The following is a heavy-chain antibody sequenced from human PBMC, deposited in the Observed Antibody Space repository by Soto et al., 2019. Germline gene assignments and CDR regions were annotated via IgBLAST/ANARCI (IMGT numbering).Heavy chain of an antibody. CDR2: ISSSSSYI. Sequence: GGSLRLSCAASGFTFSSYSMNWVRQAPGKGLEWVSSISSSSSYIYYADSVKGRFTISRDNAKNSLYLQMNSLRAEDTAVYYCARDRAARYYYYGMDVWGQGTTVTVSS. CDR1: GFTFSSYS. CDR3: ARDRAARYYYYGMDV. D-gene: IGHD6-6*01. V-gene: IGHV3-21*01. J-gene: IGHJ6*02.